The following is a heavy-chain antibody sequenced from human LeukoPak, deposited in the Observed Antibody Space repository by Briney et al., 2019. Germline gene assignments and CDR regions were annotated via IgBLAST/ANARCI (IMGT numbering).Heavy chain of an antibody. V-gene: IGHV1-18*01. Sequence: ASVKVSCKASGYTFTSYGISWVRQAPGQGLEWMGWISAYSGNTNYAQKLQGRVTMTTDTSTSTAYMELRSLRSDDTAVYYCARDRKGGSYYVGFFDYWGQGTLVTVSS. CDR1: GYTFTSYG. D-gene: IGHD1-26*01. J-gene: IGHJ4*02. CDR2: ISAYSGNT. CDR3: ARDRKGGSYYVGFFDY.